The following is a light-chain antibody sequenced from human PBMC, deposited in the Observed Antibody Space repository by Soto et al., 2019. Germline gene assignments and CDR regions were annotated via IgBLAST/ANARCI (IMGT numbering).Light chain of an antibody. J-gene: IGLJ2*01. V-gene: IGLV2-8*01. CDR1: SSDVGKYDY. Sequence: QSALTQPPSASGSPGQSVTISCTGTSSDVGKYDYVSWFQHHPGKAPKLIIYEVSKRPSGVPDRFSGSKSGSTASLTVSGLQTEDEADYYCNSYTTIKTVVFGGGTKLTVL. CDR2: EVS. CDR3: NSYTTIKTVV.